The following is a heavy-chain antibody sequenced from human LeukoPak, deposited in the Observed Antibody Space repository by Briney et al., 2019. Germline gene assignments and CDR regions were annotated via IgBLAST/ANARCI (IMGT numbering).Heavy chain of an antibody. CDR3: AKEVAPYSYGPASWDY. Sequence: GGSLRLSCAASGFTFSSYGMHWVRQAPGKGLEWVAFIRYDGSNKYYADSVKGRFTISRDNSKNTLYLQMNSLRAEDTAVYYCAKEVAPYSYGPASWDYWGQGTLVTVSS. CDR1: GFTFSSYG. D-gene: IGHD5-18*01. V-gene: IGHV3-30*02. J-gene: IGHJ4*02. CDR2: IRYDGSNK.